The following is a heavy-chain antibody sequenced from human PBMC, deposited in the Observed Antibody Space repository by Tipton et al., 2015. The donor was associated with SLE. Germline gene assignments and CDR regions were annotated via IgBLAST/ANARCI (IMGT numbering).Heavy chain of an antibody. CDR3: ARDMDYYDSSGYLDY. Sequence: SLRLSCAASGFTFSSYGMHWVRQAPGKGLEWVAVIWYDGSNKYYADPVKGRFTISRDNSKNTLYLQMNSLRAEDTAVYYCARDMDYYDSSGYLDYWGQGTLVTVSS. CDR1: GFTFSSYG. J-gene: IGHJ4*02. D-gene: IGHD3-22*01. V-gene: IGHV3-33*01. CDR2: IWYDGSNK.